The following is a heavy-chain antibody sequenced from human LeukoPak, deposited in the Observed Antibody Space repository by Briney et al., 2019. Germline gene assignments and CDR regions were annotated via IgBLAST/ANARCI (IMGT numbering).Heavy chain of an antibody. CDR2: ISSSSSYI. V-gene: IGHV3-21*01. CDR3: ARGSWAPIDY. J-gene: IGHJ4*02. D-gene: IGHD1-26*01. Sequence: GGSLRLSCAASGFNFDDYGMNWVRQAPGKGLEWVSSISSSSSYIYYADSVKGRFTISRDNAKNSLYLQMNSLRAEDTAVYYCARGSWAPIDYWGQGTLVTVSS. CDR1: GFNFDDYG.